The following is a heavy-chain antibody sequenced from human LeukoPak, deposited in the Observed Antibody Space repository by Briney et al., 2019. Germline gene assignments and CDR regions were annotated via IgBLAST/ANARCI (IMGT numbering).Heavy chain of an antibody. V-gene: IGHV4-34*01. CDR1: GGSFSGYY. CDR3: ARPKGYSYADYFDY. J-gene: IGHJ4*02. Sequence: PSETLSLTCAVYGGSFSGYYWSWIRQPPGKGLEWIGEINHSGSTNYNPSLKSRVTISVDTSKNQFSLKLSSVTAADTAVYYCARPKGYSYADYFDYWGQGTLATVSS. D-gene: IGHD5-18*01. CDR2: INHSGST.